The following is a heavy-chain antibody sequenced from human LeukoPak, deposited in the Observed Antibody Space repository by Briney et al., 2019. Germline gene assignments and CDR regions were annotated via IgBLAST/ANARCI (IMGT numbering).Heavy chain of an antibody. CDR1: GFTFSSYG. D-gene: IGHD4-17*01. Sequence: GGSLRLSCAAPGFTFSSYGISWVRQAPGKGLEWVSSISGSGGSTYYAQSVKGRFTISRDNSENTLYLQMNSLRAEDTAVYYCAKDHYGDYAYDYWGQGTLVTVSS. CDR3: AKDHYGDYAYDY. V-gene: IGHV3-23*01. CDR2: ISGSGGST. J-gene: IGHJ4*02.